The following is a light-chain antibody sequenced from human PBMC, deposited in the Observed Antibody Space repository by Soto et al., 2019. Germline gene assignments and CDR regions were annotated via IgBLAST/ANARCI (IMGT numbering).Light chain of an antibody. CDR2: EVS. CDR3: TSYAGSNNWV. CDR1: SSDVGGYNY. V-gene: IGLV2-8*01. J-gene: IGLJ3*02. Sequence: QSALTQPPSASGSPGQSVTISCTGTSSDVGGYNYVSWYQQHPGKAPKLMIYEVSKRPSGVPDRFSRSKSGNTASLTVSGLQAEDEADYYCTSYAGSNNWVFGGGTKLTV.